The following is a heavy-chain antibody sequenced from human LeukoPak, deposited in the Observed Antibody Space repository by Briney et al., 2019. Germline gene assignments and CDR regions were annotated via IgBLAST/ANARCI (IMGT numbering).Heavy chain of an antibody. D-gene: IGHD1-26*01. Sequence: PSETLSLTCTVSDDSITSSNYYWSWIRQPPGKGLEWIGEINHSGSTNYNPSLKSRVTISVDTSKNQFSLKLSSVTAADTAVYYCARVGGTNYYYYGMDVWGQGTTVTVSS. CDR2: INHSGST. V-gene: IGHV4-39*07. J-gene: IGHJ6*02. CDR1: DDSITSSNYY. CDR3: ARVGGTNYYYYGMDV.